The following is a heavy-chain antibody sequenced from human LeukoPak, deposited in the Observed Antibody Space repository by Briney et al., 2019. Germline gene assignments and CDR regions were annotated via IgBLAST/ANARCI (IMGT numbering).Heavy chain of an antibody. CDR3: ANSRGGSPEYFDY. J-gene: IGHJ4*02. CDR1: GFTFSSYS. D-gene: IGHD2-15*01. CDR2: ISSSGRYI. Sequence: PGGSLRLSCAASGFTFSSYSMNWVRQAPGKGLEWVSSISSSGRYIYYADSVKSRFTISRDNSKNTLYLQMNSLRAEDTAVYYCANSRGGSPEYFDYWGQGTLVTVSS. V-gene: IGHV3-21*04.